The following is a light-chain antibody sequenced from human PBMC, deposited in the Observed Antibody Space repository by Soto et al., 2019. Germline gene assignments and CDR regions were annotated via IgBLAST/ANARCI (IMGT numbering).Light chain of an antibody. CDR3: LQAAHCPLT. CDR2: LAS. V-gene: IGKV2-28*01. Sequence: DIVLTQSPLSLPVTPREQASISCRSSQSLLQSNGNNHVDWYLQRPGQSPQLLLYLASSRASGVPDRFSGSGSGTEFSLEISRVEAEDVGVYYCLQAAHCPLTFGHGTRLEIK. J-gene: IGKJ5*01. CDR1: QSLLQSNGNNH.